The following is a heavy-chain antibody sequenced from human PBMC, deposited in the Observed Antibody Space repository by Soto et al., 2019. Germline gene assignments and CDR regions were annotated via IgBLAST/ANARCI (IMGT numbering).Heavy chain of an antibody. CDR1: GVTFSTSG. Sequence: QVQLVQSGAEVKKPGSSLKVSCKTSGVTFSTSGISWVRQGPGQGLEWMGGSIPLFGTPKYARKFQGRVSITADDSATTTYLELSGLSSDDTVIYYCERVSPSICGGGNCYRLDSYFDSWGQGAQVVVSS. CDR2: SIPLFGTP. J-gene: IGHJ4*03. CDR3: ERVSPSICGGGNCYRLDSYFDS. D-gene: IGHD2-21*01. V-gene: IGHV1-69*01.